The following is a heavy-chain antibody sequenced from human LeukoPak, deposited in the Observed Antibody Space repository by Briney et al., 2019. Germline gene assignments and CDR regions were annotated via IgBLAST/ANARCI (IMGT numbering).Heavy chain of an antibody. CDR3: ARRNYGSDS. D-gene: IGHD3-10*01. Sequence: SETLSLTCTVSGGSISSYYWNWIRQPPGKGLEWIGSIYYSGSTYYNPSLKSRVTISVDTSKNQFSLKLSSVTAADTAVYYCARRNYGSDSWGQGTLVTVSS. CDR2: IYYSGST. CDR1: GGSISSYY. V-gene: IGHV4-59*05. J-gene: IGHJ4*02.